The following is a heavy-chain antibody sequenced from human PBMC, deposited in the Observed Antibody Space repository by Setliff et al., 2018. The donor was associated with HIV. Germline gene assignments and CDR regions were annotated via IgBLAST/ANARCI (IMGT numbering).Heavy chain of an antibody. Sequence: SETLSLTCTVSGGSISSYYWSWIRQPPGKGLEWIGYIYNSGTTNYNPSLKSRVTISVDTSKNHFSLKLSSVTAADTAVYYCAREKNDYNNYYADSVRGRFTISRDSSKSALYLKFYRPRPDDTAVYYCARDPRYSSGWYGSIYWGQGTLVTVSS. J-gene: IGHJ4*02. D-gene: IGHD4-4*01. V-gene: IGHV4-59*01. CDR3: AREKNDYNNYYADSVRGRFTISRDSSKSALYLKFYRPRPDDTAVYYCARDPRYSSGWYGSIY. CDR1: GGSISSYY. CDR2: IYNSGTT.